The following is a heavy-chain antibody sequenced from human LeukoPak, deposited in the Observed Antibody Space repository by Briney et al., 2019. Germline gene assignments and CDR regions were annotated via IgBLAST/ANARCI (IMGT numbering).Heavy chain of an antibody. D-gene: IGHD3-10*01. Sequence: SETLSLTRTVSGGSISSYYWSWIRQPPGKGLEWIGYIYYSGSTNYNPSLKSRVTISVDTSKNQFSLKLSSVTAADTAVYYCARYGSGSYSFGMDVWGQGTTVTVSS. J-gene: IGHJ6*02. CDR1: GGSISSYY. V-gene: IGHV4-59*08. CDR3: ARYGSGSYSFGMDV. CDR2: IYYSGST.